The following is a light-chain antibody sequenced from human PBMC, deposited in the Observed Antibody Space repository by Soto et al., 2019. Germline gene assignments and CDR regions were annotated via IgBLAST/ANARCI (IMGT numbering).Light chain of an antibody. V-gene: IGKV1-5*01. CDR2: GAS. Sequence: DIQMTQSPSTLSVSLGDRITITCRASEDIDTSLAWFQQRPGKAPKVLIAGASGLMNGVPSTFSGSGSGTEFALTISSVQPDDFATYFCQHYDTFSWTLGQGTKVDIE. CDR3: QHYDTFSWT. J-gene: IGKJ1*01. CDR1: EDIDTS.